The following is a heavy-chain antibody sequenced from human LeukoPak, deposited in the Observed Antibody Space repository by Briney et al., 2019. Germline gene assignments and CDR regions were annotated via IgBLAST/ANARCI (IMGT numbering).Heavy chain of an antibody. J-gene: IGHJ6*02. Sequence: ASVTVSYKVSGNTLSELAMHWVRQAPGKGREWMGGFDLENGETLYAQQFQGRVTLTDDRSTDTVYVELNSLRVEDTAMYYCATGSRAETYGLYSGMDVSGQGTTVTVCS. CDR1: GNTLSELA. V-gene: IGHV1-24*01. D-gene: IGHD3-10*01. CDR2: FDLENGET. CDR3: ATGSRAETYGLYSGMDV.